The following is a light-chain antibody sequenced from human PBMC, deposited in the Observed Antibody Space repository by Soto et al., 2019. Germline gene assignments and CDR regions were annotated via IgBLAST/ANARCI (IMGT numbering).Light chain of an antibody. Sequence: EIVLTQSPATLSLSPGERATLSCRSSQTVNNYLAWYQQKPGQAPRLLIYEIFNRATGIPARFSGSGSGTDFTLTISSLEPEDFAVDYCQQRSKWPLFTFGPGTKVDIK. CDR2: EIF. V-gene: IGKV3-11*01. J-gene: IGKJ3*01. CDR3: QQRSKWPLFT. CDR1: QTVNNY.